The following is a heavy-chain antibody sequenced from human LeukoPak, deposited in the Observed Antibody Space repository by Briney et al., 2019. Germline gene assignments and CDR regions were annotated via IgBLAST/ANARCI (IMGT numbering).Heavy chain of an antibody. CDR3: ARMWGGIHYFDY. D-gene: IGHD3-16*01. V-gene: IGHV1-46*01. CDR2: INPSTGTA. J-gene: IGHJ4*02. Sequence: ASVKVSCKASGYSFTDFYIHWIRQAPGQGLEWMAMINPSTGTATFAQIFEDRVTLTRDTSTSTVYMELASLRSEDTAVYYCARMWGGIHYFDYWGQGTLVIVSS. CDR1: GYSFTDFY.